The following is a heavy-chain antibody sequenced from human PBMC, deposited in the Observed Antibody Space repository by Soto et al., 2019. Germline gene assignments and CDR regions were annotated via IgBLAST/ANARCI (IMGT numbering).Heavy chain of an antibody. V-gene: IGHV3-30-3*01. J-gene: IGHJ3*02. D-gene: IGHD1-1*01. Sequence: QVQLVESGGGVVQPGRSLRLSCAASGFTFSSYAMHWVRQAPGKGLEWVAVISYDGSNKYYADSVKGRFTISRDNSKNTLYLQMNSLRAEDTAVYYCARGTPYNQDAFDIWGQGTMFTVSS. CDR2: ISYDGSNK. CDR3: ARGTPYNQDAFDI. CDR1: GFTFSSYA.